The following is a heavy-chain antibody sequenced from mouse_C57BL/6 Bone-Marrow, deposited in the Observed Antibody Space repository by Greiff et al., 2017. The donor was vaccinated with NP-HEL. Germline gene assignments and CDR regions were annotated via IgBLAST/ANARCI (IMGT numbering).Heavy chain of an antibody. D-gene: IGHD1-1*01. CDR3: ARYYYGSSSCDY. Sequence: QVQLQQPGAELVKPGASVKLSCKASGYTFTSYLMHWVKQRPGRGLEWIGRIDPNSGGTKYNQKFKSKATMTVDKPSSTAYMQLNSLTSVDSAVYYCARYYYGSSSCDYWGQGTTLTVSS. V-gene: IGHV1-72*01. J-gene: IGHJ2*01. CDR1: GYTFTSYL. CDR2: IDPNSGGT.